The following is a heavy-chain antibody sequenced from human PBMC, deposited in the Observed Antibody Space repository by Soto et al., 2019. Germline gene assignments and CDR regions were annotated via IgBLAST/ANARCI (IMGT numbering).Heavy chain of an antibody. Sequence: QVPLVESGGGLVKPGGSLRLSCAASGFTFSDYYMSWIRQAPGKGLEWVSYISSSGSTIYYADSVKGRFTISRDNAKNSLYLQMNSLRAEDTAVYYCARDLILSWNSPHYYGMDVWGQGTTVTVSS. V-gene: IGHV3-11*01. CDR2: ISSSGSTI. J-gene: IGHJ6*02. CDR1: GFTFSDYY. CDR3: ARDLILSWNSPHYYGMDV. D-gene: IGHD1-7*01.